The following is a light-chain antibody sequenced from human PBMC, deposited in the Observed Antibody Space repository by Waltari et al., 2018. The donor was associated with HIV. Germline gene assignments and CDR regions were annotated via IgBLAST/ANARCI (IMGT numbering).Light chain of an antibody. J-gene: IGLJ2*01. CDR2: DVN. V-gene: IGLV2-11*01. Sequence: QSALTQPRSVSGSPGQSVTISCTGTSNDVGGFNYVSWYHHHPGKAPKLIIYDVNHRPSGCPPRSFGSKSGNPASLTTSGLQTEDEPDYYGRSLAGNDTLIFGRGTTVTVL. CDR1: SNDVGGFNY. CDR3: RSLAGNDTLI.